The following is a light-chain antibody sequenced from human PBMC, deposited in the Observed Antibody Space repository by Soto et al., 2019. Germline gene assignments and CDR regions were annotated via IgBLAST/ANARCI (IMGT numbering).Light chain of an antibody. J-gene: IGLJ2*01. CDR2: NND. CDR3: AAWDTNLSAVV. CDR1: SSNIGNNY. V-gene: IGLV1-51*01. Sequence: QSVLTQPPSVSAAPGQKVILSCSGSSSNIGNNYVSWYQHFPGTAPKFLIFNNDQRPSGIPDRFSGSRSGTSATLGITGLLTGDEADYYCAAWDTNLSAVVFGGGTKLTVL.